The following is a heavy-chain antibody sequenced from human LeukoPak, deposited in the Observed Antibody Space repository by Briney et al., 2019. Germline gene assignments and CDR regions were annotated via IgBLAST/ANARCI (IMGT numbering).Heavy chain of an antibody. CDR1: GFTVSSNY. D-gene: IGHD5-24*01. Sequence: GGSLRLSCAASGFTVSSNYMSWVRQAPGKGLEWVSVIYSGGSTYYADSVKGRFTISRDNSKNTLYLQMNSLRAEDTAVYYCATPWGDGYNLFEVDYWGQGTLVTVSS. CDR3: ATPWGDGYNLFEVDY. V-gene: IGHV3-66*02. J-gene: IGHJ4*02. CDR2: IYSGGST.